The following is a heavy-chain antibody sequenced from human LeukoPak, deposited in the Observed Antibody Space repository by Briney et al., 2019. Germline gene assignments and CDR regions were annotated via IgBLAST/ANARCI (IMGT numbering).Heavy chain of an antibody. V-gene: IGHV3-30*18. J-gene: IGHJ4*02. CDR3: AKGLGFGEPTSGY. D-gene: IGHD3-10*01. CDR2: ISYDGNEK. Sequence: GGSLRLSCAASGFTFSTYGMHWVRQAPGKGLEWVAVISYDGNEKYYVDSVKGRFTISRDNSKKTLSLQMNSLRAEDTAVYFCAKGLGFGEPTSGYWGQGTLVTVSS. CDR1: GFTFSTYG.